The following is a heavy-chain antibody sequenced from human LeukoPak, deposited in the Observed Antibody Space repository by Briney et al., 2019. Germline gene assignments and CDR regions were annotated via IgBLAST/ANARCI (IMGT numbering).Heavy chain of an antibody. D-gene: IGHD3-10*01. CDR2: IYYSGST. J-gene: IGHJ4*02. V-gene: IGHV4-39*01. CDR3: ARLAGGYGSGSYYKSHFDY. CDR1: GGSISSSSYY. Sequence: SETLSLTCTVSGGSISSSSYYWGWIRQPPGKGLEWIGRIYYSGSTYYNPSLKSRVTISVDTSKNQFSLKLSSVTAADTAVYYCARLAGGYGSGSYYKSHFDYWGQGTLVTVSS.